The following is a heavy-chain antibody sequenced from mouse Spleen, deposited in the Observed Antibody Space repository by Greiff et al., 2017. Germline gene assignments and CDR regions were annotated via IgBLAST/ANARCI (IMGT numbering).Heavy chain of an antibody. Sequence: QVQLQQSGAELMKPGASVKLSCKATGYTFTGYWIEWVKQRPGHGLEWIGEILPGSGSTYYNEKFKGKATFTADTSSNTAYMQLSSLTTEDSAIYYCARGRGSYYGSSYFDYWGQGTTLTVSS. CDR2: ILPGSGST. CDR3: ARGRGSYYGSSYFDY. J-gene: IGHJ2*01. D-gene: IGHD1-1*01. CDR1: GYTFTGYW. V-gene: IGHV1-9*01.